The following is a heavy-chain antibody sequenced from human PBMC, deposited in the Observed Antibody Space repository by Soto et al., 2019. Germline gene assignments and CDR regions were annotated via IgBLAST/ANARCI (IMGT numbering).Heavy chain of an antibody. V-gene: IGHV3-74*01. CDR3: VCEERFVANFDL. J-gene: IGHJ4*02. CDR1: GFTFRNDW. Sequence: EVQLAESGGSLVQPGESLGLSCAASGFTFRNDWMHWVRQAPGKGLEWVSRINSDTSDTSYADSVKGRFTVSRDNAKNTLYLQMSSLRVEDTAVYYCVCEERFVANFDLWGQGTLVIVSS. D-gene: IGHD3-10*01. CDR2: INSDTSDT.